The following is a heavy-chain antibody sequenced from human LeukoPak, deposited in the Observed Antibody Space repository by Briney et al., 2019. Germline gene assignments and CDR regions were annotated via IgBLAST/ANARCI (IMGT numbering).Heavy chain of an antibody. D-gene: IGHD6-13*01. CDR2: IYSDGST. Sequence: GGSLRLSCAASGFTVSDNYMSWVRQAPGKGLEWVSVIYSDGSTYYADSVKGRFTISRDNSKNTLYLQMNSLRAEDTAVYYCAKVDLAAAGPGWGQGTLVTVSS. J-gene: IGHJ4*02. CDR3: AKVDLAAAGPG. CDR1: GFTVSDNY. V-gene: IGHV3-66*01.